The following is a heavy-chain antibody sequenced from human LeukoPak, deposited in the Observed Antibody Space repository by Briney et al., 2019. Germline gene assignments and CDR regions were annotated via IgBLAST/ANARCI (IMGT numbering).Heavy chain of an antibody. D-gene: IGHD3-3*01. CDR1: GGSINDCY. CDR3: ARGFGEVIRSDYYYYGMDV. CDR2: IYYRGST. J-gene: IGHJ6*02. V-gene: IGHV4-59*01. Sequence: PSGTLSLTCTVSGGSINDCYWSWIRQLPGKGLEWIGYIYYRGSTNYNPSLQSRVTISVDTSRNQFSLKLRSVTAADTAVYYCARGFGEVIRSDYYYYGMDVWGQGTTVTVSS.